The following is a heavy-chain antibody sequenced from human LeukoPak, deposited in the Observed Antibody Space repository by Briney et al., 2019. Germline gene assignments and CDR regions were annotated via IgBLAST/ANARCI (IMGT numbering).Heavy chain of an antibody. V-gene: IGHV1-69*06. D-gene: IGHD3-10*01. Sequence: GASVKVSCKASGGTFSSYAISWVRQAPGQGLEWMGGIIPIFGTANYAQKFQGRVTITADKSTSTAYMELSSLRSEDTAVYYCARGRLWFGELSGPRDYYYYYMDVWGKGTTVTVSS. CDR1: GGTFSSYA. J-gene: IGHJ6*03. CDR2: IIPIFGTA. CDR3: ARGRLWFGELSGPRDYYYYYMDV.